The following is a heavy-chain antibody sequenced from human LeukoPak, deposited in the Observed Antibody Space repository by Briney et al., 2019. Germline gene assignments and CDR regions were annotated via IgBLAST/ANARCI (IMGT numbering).Heavy chain of an antibody. CDR2: IKQDGSEK. CDR1: GFTFSSYW. D-gene: IGHD2-2*01. J-gene: IGHJ4*02. Sequence: GGSLRLSCAASGFTFSSYWMSWVRQAPGKGLEWVANIKQDGSEKYYVDSVKGRFTISRDNAKNSLYLQMNSLRAEDTAVYYCAREGVYCSSTSCSDKGLDFDYWGQGTLVTVSS. V-gene: IGHV3-7*01. CDR3: AREGVYCSSTSCSDKGLDFDY.